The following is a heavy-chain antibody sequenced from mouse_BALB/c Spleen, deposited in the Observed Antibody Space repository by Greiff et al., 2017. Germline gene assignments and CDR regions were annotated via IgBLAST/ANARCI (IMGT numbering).Heavy chain of an antibody. J-gene: IGHJ3*01. CDR3: ARGGYYGSSSPFAN. D-gene: IGHD1-1*01. CDR2: IDPYNGGT. CDR1: GYAFTSYN. Sequence: VQLQQSGPELVKPGASVKVSCKASGYAFTSYNMYWVKQSHGKSLEWIGYIDPYNGGTSYNQKFKGKATLTVDKSSSTAYMHLNSLTSEDSAVYYGARGGYYGSSSPFANWGQGTLVTVTA. V-gene: IGHV1S135*01.